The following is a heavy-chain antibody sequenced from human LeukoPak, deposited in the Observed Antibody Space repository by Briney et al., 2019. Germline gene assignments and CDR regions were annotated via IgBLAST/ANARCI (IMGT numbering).Heavy chain of an antibody. J-gene: IGHJ5*02. Sequence: GGSLRLSCAASGFTFSSYAMSWVRQAPGKGLEWVSAISGSGGSTYYADSVKGRFTISRDNSKNTLYLQMNSLRAEDTAVYYCAKAKSVRRFGELFSWGQGTLVTVSS. V-gene: IGHV3-23*01. CDR2: ISGSGGST. D-gene: IGHD3-10*01. CDR3: AKAKSVRRFGELFS. CDR1: GFTFSSYA.